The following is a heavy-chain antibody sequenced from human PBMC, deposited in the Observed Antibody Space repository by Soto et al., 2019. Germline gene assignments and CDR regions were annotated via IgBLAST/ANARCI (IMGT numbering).Heavy chain of an antibody. CDR3: ARDSLVSFGGVIAYPYYYYYMDD. D-gene: IGHD3-16*02. CDR2: IWYDGSNK. Sequence: PGGSLILSCAASGFTFSSYGMHWVRQAPGKGLEWVAVIWYDGSNKYYADSVKGRFTISRDNSKNTLYLQMNSLRAEDTAVYYCARDSLVSFGGVIAYPYYYYYMDDWGKGTTVTVSS. V-gene: IGHV3-33*01. CDR1: GFTFSSYG. J-gene: IGHJ6*03.